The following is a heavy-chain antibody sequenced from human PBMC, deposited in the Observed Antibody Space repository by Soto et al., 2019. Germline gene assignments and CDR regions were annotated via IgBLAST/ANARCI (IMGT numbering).Heavy chain of an antibody. Sequence: QVQLVQSGAEVKKPGASVKVSCKASGYTFTSYGISWVRQAPGQGLEWMGWISAYNGNTNYAQKLQGRVTMTTDTSTSTDYMELRSLRSDDTAVYYCARVKYSPPYYYCYGMDVWGQGTTVPVSS. CDR1: GYTFTSYG. V-gene: IGHV1-18*01. CDR2: ISAYNGNT. CDR3: ARVKYSPPYYYCYGMDV. D-gene: IGHD5-18*01. J-gene: IGHJ6*02.